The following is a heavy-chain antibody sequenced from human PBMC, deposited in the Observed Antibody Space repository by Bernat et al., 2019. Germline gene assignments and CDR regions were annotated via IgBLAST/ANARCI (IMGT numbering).Heavy chain of an antibody. CDR1: GFTFSSYA. V-gene: IGHV3-74*01. CDR3: ARDRSGGWIDP. Sequence: EVQLLESGGGLVQPGGSLRLSCAASGFTFSSYAMSWVRQAPGKGLVWVSRISSDGSGTTYADSVKGRFTISRDNAKNTLYLQMNGLRAEDTAVYYCARDRSGGWIDPWGQGTLVTVSS. D-gene: IGHD2-15*01. CDR2: ISSDGSGT. J-gene: IGHJ5*02.